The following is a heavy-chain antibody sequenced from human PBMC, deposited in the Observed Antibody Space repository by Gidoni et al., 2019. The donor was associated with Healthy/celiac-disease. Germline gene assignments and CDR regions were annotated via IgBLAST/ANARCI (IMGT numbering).Heavy chain of an antibody. CDR3: ASQVGYCTNGVCYRYYYYGMDV. Sequence: QVQLVQSGAEVTKPGSSVKVSCKASGGPFSSYAISWVRQAPGQGLEWMGRIIPILGIANYAQKFQGRVTITADKSTSTAYMELSSLRSEDTAVYYGASQVGYCTNGVCYRYYYYGMDVWGQGTTVTVSS. D-gene: IGHD2-8*01. CDR2: IIPILGIA. V-gene: IGHV1-69*04. CDR1: GGPFSSYA. J-gene: IGHJ6*02.